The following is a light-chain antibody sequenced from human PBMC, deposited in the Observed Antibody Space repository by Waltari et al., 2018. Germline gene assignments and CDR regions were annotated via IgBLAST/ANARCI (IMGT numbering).Light chain of an antibody. CDR2: GAS. J-gene: IGKJ4*01. CDR3: QQYNSWPLT. CDR1: QSVSNN. V-gene: IGKV3-15*01. Sequence: EIVMTQSPATLSVCPGERATLSCRASQSVSNNLAWFQHKPGQAPRLLIYGASTRAAGIPARFSGSGSGADFTLTISSLQSEDFALYYCQQYNSWPLTFGGGTKVEIK.